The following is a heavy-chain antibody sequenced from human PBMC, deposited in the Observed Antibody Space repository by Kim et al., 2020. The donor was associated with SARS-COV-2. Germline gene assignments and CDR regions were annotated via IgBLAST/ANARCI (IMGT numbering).Heavy chain of an antibody. J-gene: IGHJ5*02. V-gene: IGHV3-48*02. Sequence: GGSLRLSCVASGFTFSDYDMNWVRQAPGKGLEWVSLITKNSRTKHYGESVKGRSTISRDNAKNTLYLQMNSLRDDDTAVYYCVRDRLGGSFDLWGQGTLVTVSS. CDR1: GFTFSDYD. CDR2: ITKNSRTK. D-gene: IGHD3-16*01. CDR3: VRDRLGGSFDL.